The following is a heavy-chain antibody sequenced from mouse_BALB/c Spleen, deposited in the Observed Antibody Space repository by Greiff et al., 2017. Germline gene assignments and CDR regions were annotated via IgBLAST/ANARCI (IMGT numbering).Heavy chain of an antibody. Sequence: QVQLQQPGAELVKPGASVKMSCKASGYTFTSYWMNWVKQRPGQGLEWIGDIYPGSGITNYNEKFKSKATLTLDTSSSTAYMQLSSLTSEDSAVYYDSRGNYGNYSYWYFDVWGAGTTVTVSS. CDR2: IYPGSGIT. CDR1: GYTFTSYW. V-gene: IGHV1-55*01. CDR3: SRGNYGNYSYWYFDV. J-gene: IGHJ1*01. D-gene: IGHD2-1*01.